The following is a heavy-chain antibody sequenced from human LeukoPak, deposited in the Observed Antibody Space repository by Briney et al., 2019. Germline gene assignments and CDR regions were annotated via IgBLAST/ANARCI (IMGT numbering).Heavy chain of an antibody. CDR1: GCTFISYA. V-gene: IGHV1-3*01. J-gene: IGHJ4*02. CDR2: INAGNGDT. D-gene: IGHD3-3*01. CDR3: ARNPLLTTIYDF. Sequence: ASVKVSCKASGCTFISYAIHWVRQAPGQSLEWMGWINAGNGDTKYSQKFQGRVTVTRDTSASTAYMELSSLRSEDTAVYYCARNPLLTTIYDFWGQGTLITVSS.